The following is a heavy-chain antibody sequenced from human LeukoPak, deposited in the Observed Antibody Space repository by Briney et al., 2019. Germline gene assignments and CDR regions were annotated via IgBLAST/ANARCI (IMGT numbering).Heavy chain of an antibody. CDR2: IYYSGST. D-gene: IGHD6-13*01. Sequence: PSETLSLTCTVSGGSINSYDWSWIRQPPGKGLEWIGYIYYSGSTNYNPSLKRRVTMSVDTSNNHSSLNLSSVTAADTAVYYCARSLGAAAHFDYWGQGTLVTVSS. CDR3: ARSLGAAAHFDY. V-gene: IGHV4-59*08. J-gene: IGHJ4*02. CDR1: GGSINSYD.